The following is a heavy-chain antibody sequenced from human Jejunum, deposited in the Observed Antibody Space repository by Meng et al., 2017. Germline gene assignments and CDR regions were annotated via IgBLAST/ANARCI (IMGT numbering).Heavy chain of an antibody. CDR3: SRGLSGNDVGEHY. J-gene: IGHJ4*02. V-gene: IGHV3-72*01. D-gene: IGHD5-12*01. Sequence: GGSLRLSCAASGFTLSDYYMDWVRQAPGKGPEWVGCSRNKANSYSTEYAASVKGRFTISRDDSKNSLYLQMNSLKIEDTAVYYCSRGLSGNDVGEHYWGQGTLVTVSS. CDR2: SRNKANSYST. CDR1: GFTLSDYY.